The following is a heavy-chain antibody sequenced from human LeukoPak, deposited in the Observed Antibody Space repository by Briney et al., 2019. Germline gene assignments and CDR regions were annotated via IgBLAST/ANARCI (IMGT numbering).Heavy chain of an antibody. V-gene: IGHV1-18*01. D-gene: IGHD6-19*01. J-gene: IGHJ5*02. CDR2: ISAYTGNT. CDR1: GYTFTSYG. Sequence: GASVKVSCKASGYTFTSYGISWVRQAPGQGLEWMGWISAYTGNTNYAQKLQGRVTMTTDTSTSTAYMELRSLRSDDTAVYYCARSTGIAVAAAPPDWFDPWGQGTLVTVSS. CDR3: ARSTGIAVAAAPPDWFDP.